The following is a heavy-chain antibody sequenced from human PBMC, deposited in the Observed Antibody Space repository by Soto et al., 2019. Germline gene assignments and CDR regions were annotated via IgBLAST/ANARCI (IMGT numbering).Heavy chain of an antibody. CDR2: IYYSGST. D-gene: IGHD2-2*01. Sequence: QVQLQESGPGLVKPSQTLSLTCTVSGGSISSGDYYWSWIRQPPGKGLEWIGYIYYSGSTYYNPSLKLRVTISVETSKNQVSMKLSSVTAADTAVYYCDRVSIVPAGATVSYGMDVWGQGPTVTVCS. V-gene: IGHV4-30-4*01. CDR3: DRVSIVPAGATVSYGMDV. J-gene: IGHJ6*02. CDR1: GGSISSGDYY.